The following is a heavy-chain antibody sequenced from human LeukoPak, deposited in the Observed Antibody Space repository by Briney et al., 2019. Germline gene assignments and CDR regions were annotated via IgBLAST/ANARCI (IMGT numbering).Heavy chain of an antibody. J-gene: IGHJ4*02. D-gene: IGHD2/OR15-2a*01. CDR3: ARDRGTLRIDY. CDR1: GFTFSSYE. V-gene: IGHV3-48*03. CDR2: ISSSGSTI. Sequence: PGGSLRLSCAASGFTFSSYEMNWVRQAPGKGLEWVSYISSSGSTIYYADSVKGRFTISRDNAKNSLYLQMNSLRAEDTAVYYCARDRGTLRIDYWGQGTLVTVCS.